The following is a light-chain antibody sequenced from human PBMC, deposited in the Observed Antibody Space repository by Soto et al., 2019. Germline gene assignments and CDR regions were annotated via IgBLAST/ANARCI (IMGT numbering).Light chain of an antibody. J-gene: IGKJ1*01. CDR3: LQYETYWT. Sequence: DIEMTQSPSTLSASIGDRVTIPCRASQTISDWLAWHQQKPGKAPKVLIYKASSLESGVPSRFSGSGSGTEFTLTISSLQPDDFATYYCLQYETYWTFGQGTKVDI. CDR1: QTISDW. CDR2: KAS. V-gene: IGKV1-5*03.